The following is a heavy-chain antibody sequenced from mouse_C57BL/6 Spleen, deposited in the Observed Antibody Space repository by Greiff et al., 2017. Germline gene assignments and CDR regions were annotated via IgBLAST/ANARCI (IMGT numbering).Heavy chain of an antibody. CDR1: GFTFSDYG. CDR3: ARPGGSSHWYFDV. V-gene: IGHV5-17*01. D-gene: IGHD1-1*01. J-gene: IGHJ1*03. Sequence: EVQLVESGGGLVKPGGSLKLSCAASGFTFSDYGMHWVRQAPEKGLEWVAYISSGSSTIYYADTVKGRFTISRDNAKHTLFLQMTSLRSEDTAMYYCARPGGSSHWYFDVWGTGTTGTVSS. CDR2: ISSGSSTI.